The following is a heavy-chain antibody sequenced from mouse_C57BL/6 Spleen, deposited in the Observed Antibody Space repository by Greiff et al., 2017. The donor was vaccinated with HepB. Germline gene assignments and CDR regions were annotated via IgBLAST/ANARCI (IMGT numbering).Heavy chain of an antibody. J-gene: IGHJ3*01. Sequence: VQLQQPGAELVMPGASVKLSCKASGYTFTSYWMHWVKQRPGQGLEWIGEIDPSDSYTNYNQKFKGKSTLTVDKSSSTAYMQLSSLTSEDSAVYYCANIVSRAWFAYWGQGTLVTVSA. CDR3: ANIVSRAWFAY. V-gene: IGHV1-69*01. CDR2: IDPSDSYT. D-gene: IGHD1-1*01. CDR1: GYTFTSYW.